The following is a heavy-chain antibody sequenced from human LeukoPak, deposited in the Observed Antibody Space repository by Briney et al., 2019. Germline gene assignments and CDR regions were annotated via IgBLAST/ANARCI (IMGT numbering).Heavy chain of an antibody. CDR3: AKEVVVVITTPTEAGFDY. V-gene: IGHV3-23*01. CDR2: SSGSGSNT. Sequence: PGGSLRLSCAASGFTFSSYAMSWVRQAPGKGLEWVSTSSGSGSNTYYADSVKGRFTISRDNSKNTLYLQMNSLRAEDTAVYYCAKEVVVVITTPTEAGFDYWGQGTLVTVSS. CDR1: GFTFSSYA. J-gene: IGHJ4*02. D-gene: IGHD3-22*01.